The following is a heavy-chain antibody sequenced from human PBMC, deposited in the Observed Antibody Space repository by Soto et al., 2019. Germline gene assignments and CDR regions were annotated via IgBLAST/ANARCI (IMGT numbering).Heavy chain of an antibody. CDR3: KRDYGDSSFDY. CDR2: IKSKTDGGTT. J-gene: IGHJ4*02. Sequence: GGSLRLSCAASGFTFSNAWMSWVRQAPGKGLEWVGRIKSKTDGGTTDYAAPVKGRFTISRDNSKNTLYLQMNSLKTEDTAVYYCKRDYGDSSFDYWGQGTLVTVSS. D-gene: IGHD4-17*01. CDR1: GFTFSNAW. V-gene: IGHV3-15*01.